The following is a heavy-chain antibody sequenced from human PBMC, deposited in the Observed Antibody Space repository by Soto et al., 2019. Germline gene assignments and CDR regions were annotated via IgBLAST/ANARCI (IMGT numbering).Heavy chain of an antibody. CDR1: GFIFSSYA. V-gene: IGHV3-23*01. D-gene: IGHD6-6*01. J-gene: IGHJ6*02. Sequence: EVHRLESGGGLVQPGGSLRLSCAASGFIFSSYAMTWVRQAPGKGLEWVSTIRGSDASTYYADSVKGRFSISRDNSRSALSLQMNSLRAEDTAVYYCAKYSDSSGDYYYGLDVWAKGPRSPSP. CDR3: AKYSDSSGDYYYGLDV. CDR2: IRGSDAST.